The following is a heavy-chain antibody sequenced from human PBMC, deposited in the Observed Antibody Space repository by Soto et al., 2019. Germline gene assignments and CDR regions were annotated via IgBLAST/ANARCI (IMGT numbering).Heavy chain of an antibody. Sequence: ASVKVSCKASGYTFSNYGISWVRQAPGQGLEWMGWISAYNGNIKFAQKVQGRVTMTTDTFTSTAYMELRSLRSDDTAVYYCARAHPAEGAAMFDLWGQGTLVTVSS. CDR1: GYTFSNYG. D-gene: IGHD1-26*01. CDR2: ISAYNGNI. J-gene: IGHJ5*02. CDR3: ARAHPAEGAAMFDL. V-gene: IGHV1-18*01.